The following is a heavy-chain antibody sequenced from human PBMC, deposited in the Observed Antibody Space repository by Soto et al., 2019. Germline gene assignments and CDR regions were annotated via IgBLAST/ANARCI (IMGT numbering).Heavy chain of an antibody. J-gene: IGHJ4*02. V-gene: IGHV1-69*02. Sequence: SVKVSCKASGGTLSSYTFSWVRQAPGQGLEWMGRVIPDLGGTNYAQKFQGRFTVARDTSTSTVYMELSSLRSEDTAVYYCTRAYNNRWHFFDYWGQGTLVTVSS. CDR2: VIPDLGGT. CDR1: GGTLSSYT. D-gene: IGHD1-20*01. CDR3: TRAYNNRWHFFDY.